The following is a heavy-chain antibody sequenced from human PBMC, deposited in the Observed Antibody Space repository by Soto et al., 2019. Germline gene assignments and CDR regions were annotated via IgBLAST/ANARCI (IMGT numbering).Heavy chain of an antibody. CDR2: IYYSGST. Sequence: SETLSLTCTVSGGSISSSSYYWGWIRQPPGKGLEWIGSIYYSGSTYYNPSLKSRVTISVDTSKNQFSLKLSSVTAADTAVYYCARCGTLYYDSQPIAYWGQRTLVIVSS. CDR3: ARCGTLYYDSQPIAY. J-gene: IGHJ4*02. D-gene: IGHD3-22*01. V-gene: IGHV4-39*07. CDR1: GGSISSSSYY.